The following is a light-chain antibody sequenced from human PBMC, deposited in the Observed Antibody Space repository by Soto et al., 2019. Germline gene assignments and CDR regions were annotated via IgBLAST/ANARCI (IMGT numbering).Light chain of an antibody. J-gene: IGKJ1*01. CDR2: DVS. V-gene: IGKV1-5*01. Sequence: DIQMTQSPSTLSGSVGDRVTINCRASQTISSWLAWYQQKPGKAPKLLIYDVSTLDSGVPSRFSGSASGTEFTLTINNLESDDFATYYCQQYHRYSTFGQGTKVDIK. CDR3: QQYHRYST. CDR1: QTISSW.